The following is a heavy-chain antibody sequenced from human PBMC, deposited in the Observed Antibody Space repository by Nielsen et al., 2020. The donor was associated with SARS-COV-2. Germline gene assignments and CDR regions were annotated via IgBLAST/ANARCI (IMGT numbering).Heavy chain of an antibody. CDR2: IYSGGST. V-gene: IGHV3-66*01. J-gene: IGHJ3*02. CDR1: GFTVSSNY. Sequence: GESLKISCAASGFTVSSNYMSWVRQAPGKGLEWVSVIYSGGSTYYADSVKGRFTISRDNSKNTLYLQMNSLRAEDTAVYYCARVGHRGAFDIWGQGTMVTVSS. D-gene: IGHD3-16*01. CDR3: ARVGHRGAFDI.